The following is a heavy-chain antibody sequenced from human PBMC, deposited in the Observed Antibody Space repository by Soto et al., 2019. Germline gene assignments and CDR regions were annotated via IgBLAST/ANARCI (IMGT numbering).Heavy chain of an antibody. CDR2: ISAYNGNT. CDR3: AREGHDSSGYYYLIDY. Sequence: ASVKVSCKASGYTFTSYGISWVRQAPGQGLEWMGWISAYNGNTNYAQKLQGRVTMTTDTSTSTAYMELRSLRSDDTAVCYCAREGHDSSGYYYLIDYWGQGTLVTVSS. CDR1: GYTFTSYG. D-gene: IGHD3-22*01. V-gene: IGHV1-18*04. J-gene: IGHJ4*02.